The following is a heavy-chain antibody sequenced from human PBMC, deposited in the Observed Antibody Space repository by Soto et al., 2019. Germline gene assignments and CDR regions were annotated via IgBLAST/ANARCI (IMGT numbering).Heavy chain of an antibody. CDR2: IYHSGST. CDR3: ARVGIAVASAFDY. J-gene: IGHJ4*02. CDR1: GGSISSGGYS. V-gene: IGHV4-30-2*01. D-gene: IGHD6-19*01. Sequence: SETLSLTCAVSGGSISSGGYSWSWIRQPPGKGLEWIGYIYHSGSTYYNPSLKSRVTISVDRSKNQFSLKLSSVTAADTVVYYCARVGIAVASAFDYWGQGTLVTVSS.